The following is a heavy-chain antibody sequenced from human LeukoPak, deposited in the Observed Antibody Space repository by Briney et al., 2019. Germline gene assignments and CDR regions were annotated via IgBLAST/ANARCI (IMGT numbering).Heavy chain of an antibody. V-gene: IGHV3-23*01. J-gene: IGHJ4*02. CDR2: TSSSDGST. Sequence: GGSLRLSCAASGFTFSSYAMSWVRQAPGKGLEWVSGTSSSDGSTHYAESVKGRFTISRDNSKNTLYLQMNSLRAEDTAVYYCARGSEWELLSCDYWGQGTVVTVSS. CDR1: GFTFSSYA. D-gene: IGHD1-26*01. CDR3: ARGSEWELLSCDY.